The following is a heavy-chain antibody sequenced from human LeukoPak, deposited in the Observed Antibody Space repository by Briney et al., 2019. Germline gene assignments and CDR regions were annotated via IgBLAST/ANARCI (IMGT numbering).Heavy chain of an antibody. V-gene: IGHV3-30*01. CDR1: GFTFSSYA. J-gene: IGHJ4*02. CDR2: MSYDGSNK. Sequence: GRSLRLSCAASGFTFSSYAMHWVRQAPGKGLEWVAVMSYDGSNKNYPDSVKGRFTISRDNSKSTLYLQMNSLRAEDTAVYYCARDTYPEYSGHDLYPNYWGQGTLVTVSS. D-gene: IGHD5-12*01. CDR3: ARDTYPEYSGHDLYPNY.